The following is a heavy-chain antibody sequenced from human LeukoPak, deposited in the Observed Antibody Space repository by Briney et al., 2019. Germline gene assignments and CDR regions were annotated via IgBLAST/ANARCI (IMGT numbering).Heavy chain of an antibody. V-gene: IGHV4-39*01. CDR2: IYHTETT. J-gene: IGHJ4*02. CDR3: ARQPYRSRFGLVY. D-gene: IGHD6-13*01. CDR1: GVTISDKSYY. Sequence: SETLSFTCSVSGVTISDKSYYWSWIRQPPGKGPEWIATIYHTETTYYNPSLRSRIIISVDTSKNHFSLNLTSVTAADTAVYYCARQPYRSRFGLVYWGQGTLVAVSS.